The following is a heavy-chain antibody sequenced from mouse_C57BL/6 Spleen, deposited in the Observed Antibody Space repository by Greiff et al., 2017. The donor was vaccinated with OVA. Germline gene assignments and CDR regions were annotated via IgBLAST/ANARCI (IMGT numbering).Heavy chain of an antibody. CDR2: IDPSDSYT. CDR3: ARTEGPRYFDV. CDR1: GYTFTSYW. D-gene: IGHD3-3*01. V-gene: IGHV1-69*01. Sequence: VQLQQPGAELVMPGASVKLSCKASGYTFTSYWMHWVKQRPGQGLEWIGEIDPSDSYTNYNQKFKGKSTLTVDKSSSTAYMQLSSLTSEDSAVYYCARTEGPRYFDVWGTGTTVTVSS. J-gene: IGHJ1*03.